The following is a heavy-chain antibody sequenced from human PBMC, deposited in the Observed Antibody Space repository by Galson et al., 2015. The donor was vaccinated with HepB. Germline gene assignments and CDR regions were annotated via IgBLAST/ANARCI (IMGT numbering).Heavy chain of an antibody. J-gene: IGHJ4*02. CDR2: ISSSSTI. Sequence: SLRLSCAASGFTFSSYSMNWVRQAPGKGLEWVSYISSSSTIYYADSVKGRFTISRDNAKNSLYLQMNSLRDEDTAVYYCARAGGYGGNSLEAWGQGTLVTVSS. CDR1: GFTFSSYS. D-gene: IGHD4-23*01. V-gene: IGHV3-48*02. CDR3: ARAGGYGGNSLEA.